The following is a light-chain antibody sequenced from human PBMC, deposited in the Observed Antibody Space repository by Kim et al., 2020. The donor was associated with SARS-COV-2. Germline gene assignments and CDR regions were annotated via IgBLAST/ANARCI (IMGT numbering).Light chain of an antibody. J-gene: IGKJ1*01. CDR2: GAF. V-gene: IGKV3-15*01. CDR1: QSVNSN. Sequence: EKVLTQCPATLSVSPGERATLSCRASQSVNSNLAWYQHKPDQPPRLLIYGAFIRAPGVPARFSGSGSGTEFTLTITSLQSEDFAAYYCQQYDNWPRTFGQGTKVDIK. CDR3: QQYDNWPRT.